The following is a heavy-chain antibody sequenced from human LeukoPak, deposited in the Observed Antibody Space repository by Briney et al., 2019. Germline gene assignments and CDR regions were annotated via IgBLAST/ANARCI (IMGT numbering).Heavy chain of an antibody. CDR3: ARGVGATSVFYYYYYMDV. CDR1: GGSFSGYY. V-gene: IGHV4-34*01. CDR2: INHSGST. D-gene: IGHD1-26*01. Sequence: SSETLSLTCAVYGGSFSGYYWSWIRQPPGKGLEWNGEINHSGSTNYNPSLKSRVTISVDTSKNQFSLELSSVTAADTAVYYCARGVGATSVFYYYYYMDVWGKGTTVTVSS. J-gene: IGHJ6*03.